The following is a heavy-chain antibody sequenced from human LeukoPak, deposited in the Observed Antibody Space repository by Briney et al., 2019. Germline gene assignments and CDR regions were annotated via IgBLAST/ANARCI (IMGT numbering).Heavy chain of an antibody. J-gene: IGHJ6*03. Sequence: SLKVSCKASGGTFSSYAISWVLQAPGHGLEWMGGIIPIFGTANYAQKFQGRVTITADESTSTAYMELSSLRSEDTAVYYCARAKQGVDGVVQSFYYYYYMDVWGKGTTVTVSS. CDR3: ARAKQGVDGVVQSFYYYYYMDV. CDR2: IIPIFGTA. V-gene: IGHV1-69*13. D-gene: IGHD3-3*01. CDR1: GGTFSSYA.